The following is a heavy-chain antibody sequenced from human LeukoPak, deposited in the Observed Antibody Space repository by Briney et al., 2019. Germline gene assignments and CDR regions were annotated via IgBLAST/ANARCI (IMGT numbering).Heavy chain of an antibody. CDR2: MNPNSGNT. CDR3: ARGSHSGSYTLHY. Sequence: ASVKVSCKASGYTFTSYDINWVRQATGQGLEWMGWMNPNSGNTGYAQKFQGRVTMTRDTSTSTVYMELSSLRSEDTAVYYCARGSHSGSYTLHYWGQGTLVTVSS. V-gene: IGHV1-8*01. J-gene: IGHJ4*02. D-gene: IGHD1-26*01. CDR1: GYTFTSYD.